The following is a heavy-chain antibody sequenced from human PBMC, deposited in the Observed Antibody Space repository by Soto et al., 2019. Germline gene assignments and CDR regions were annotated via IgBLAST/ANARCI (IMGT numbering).Heavy chain of an antibody. CDR1: GGSISSGGYS. CDR2: IYHSGST. J-gene: IGHJ4*02. D-gene: IGHD3-3*01. CDR3: AAGAIFGVVPLDY. V-gene: IGHV4-30-2*01. Sequence: KPSETLSLTCAVSGGSISSGGYSWSWIRQPPGKGLEWIGYIYHSGSTYYNPSLKSRVTISVDRSKNQFSLKLSSVTAADTAVYYCAAGAIFGVVPLDYWGQGTLVTVSS.